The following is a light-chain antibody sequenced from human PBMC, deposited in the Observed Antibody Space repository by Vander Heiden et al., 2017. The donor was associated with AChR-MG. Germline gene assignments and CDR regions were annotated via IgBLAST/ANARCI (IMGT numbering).Light chain of an antibody. CDR1: NIGSKS. J-gene: IGLJ2*01. CDR3: QVWDSSSDHVV. Sequence: SYVLTQPPSASVAPGTTARSTCGGNNIGSKSVHWYQQKPGQAPVLVVYDDSDRPSGIPERFSGSNSGNTATLTTSRVEAGDEADYYCQVWDSSSDHVVFGGGTKLTVL. CDR2: DDS. V-gene: IGLV3-21*03.